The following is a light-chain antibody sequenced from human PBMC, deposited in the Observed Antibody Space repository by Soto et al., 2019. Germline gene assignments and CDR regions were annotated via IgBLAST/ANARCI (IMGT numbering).Light chain of an antibody. CDR1: QSVSSN. Sequence: VMTQSQATLSVSPGERATLSCRASQSVSSNLAWYQQKPGHAPRLLIYGASSRATGIPDRFSVIGSGTVFTLTISRLEPEDFAVDDCQQYGSSVTFGQGTRLEIK. CDR3: QQYGSSVT. J-gene: IGKJ5*01. V-gene: IGKV3-20*01. CDR2: GAS.